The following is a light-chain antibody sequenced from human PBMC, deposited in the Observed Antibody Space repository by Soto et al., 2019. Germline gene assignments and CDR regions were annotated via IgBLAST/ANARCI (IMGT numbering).Light chain of an antibody. J-gene: IGLJ1*01. CDR3: AAWDDSLNGYV. V-gene: IGLV1-44*01. CDR1: SSNIGGYT. CDR2: NNN. Sequence: QSVLTQTPSASGTPGQKVTISCSGGSSNIGGYTVNWYQHVPGTAPRLLIYNNNQRPSGVPDRFSGFKSGTSASLAISGPQPEDEAHYYCAAWDDSLNGYVFGTGTKVTVL.